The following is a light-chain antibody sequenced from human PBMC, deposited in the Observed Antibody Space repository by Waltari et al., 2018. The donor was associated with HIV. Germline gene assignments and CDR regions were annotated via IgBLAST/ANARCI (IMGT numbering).Light chain of an antibody. V-gene: IGKV4-1*01. CDR2: WGS. CDR1: QSVLSSSNNKNY. Sequence: DIVMTQSPDSLAVSLGPRATTDCKSSQSVLSSSNNKNYLAWYQPRPGQPPKPLISWGSARTSGVSSPISVSGSAAYFSLTINSLQAEDVAGYYCQQYYNTPSIPCGQGTRLEIK. J-gene: IGKJ5*01. CDR3: QQYYNTPSIP.